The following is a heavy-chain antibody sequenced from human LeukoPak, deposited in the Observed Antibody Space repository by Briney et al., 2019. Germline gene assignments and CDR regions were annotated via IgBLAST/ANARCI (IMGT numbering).Heavy chain of an antibody. V-gene: IGHV3-30*04. CDR2: ISYDGSNK. D-gene: IGHD3-22*01. CDR3: ARGSEYYDSSGYYAYSGY. CDR1: GFTFSSYA. Sequence: PGRSLRLSCAASGFTFSSYAMHWVRQAPGKGLEWVAVISYDGSNKYYADSVKGRFTISRDNSKNTLYLQMNSLRAEDTAVYYCARGSEYYDSSGYYAYSGYWGQGTLVTVSS. J-gene: IGHJ4*02.